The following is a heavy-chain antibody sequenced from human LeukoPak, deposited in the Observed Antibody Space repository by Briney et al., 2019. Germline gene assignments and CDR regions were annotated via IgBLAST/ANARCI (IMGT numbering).Heavy chain of an antibody. CDR1: GGPNNSYY. CDR2: THPSGNT. CDR3: ARKAPKKGWFAP. V-gene: IGHV4-4*09. J-gene: IGHJ5*02. Sequence: PSETLSLTCTVSGGPNNSYYWSWIRQPPGKGLEWIGYTHPSGNTNYSPSLKSRVTISIDMSRNQFSLILSSVTAADTAVYYCARKAPKKGWFAPWGQGTLVTVSS.